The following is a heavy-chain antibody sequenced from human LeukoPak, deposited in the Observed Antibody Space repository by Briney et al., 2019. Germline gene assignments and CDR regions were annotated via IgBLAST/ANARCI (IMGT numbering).Heavy chain of an antibody. CDR2: MYYSGDT. D-gene: IGHD3-3*02. V-gene: IGHV4-31*03. CDR3: AREDIFGEAIPGFYYYDF. CDR1: GGSISSGCYY. J-gene: IGHJ4*02. Sequence: SSETLSLTCTVSGGSISSGCYYWSWIRQHPGKGLEWIENMYYSGDTYFSPSLKSRGTRSLDTSKNQFSLKLSSVTAADTAVYYCAREDIFGEAIPGFYYYDFWGQGIVVTVSS.